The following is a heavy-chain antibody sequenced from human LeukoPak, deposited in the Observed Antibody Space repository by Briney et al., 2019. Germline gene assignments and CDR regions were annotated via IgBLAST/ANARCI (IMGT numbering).Heavy chain of an antibody. D-gene: IGHD5-24*01. CDR1: GITVSSNY. J-gene: IGHJ6*02. Sequence: GASLRLPCGASGITVSSNYMTWVRQAPGKGLEWVSILQSGGSTYYADSVKGRFTISRDNSRNTLYLQMNSLRAEDTAVYYCASRDKGYYYGMDVWGQGTTVTVSS. CDR3: ASRDKGYYYGMDV. CDR2: LQSGGST. V-gene: IGHV3-66*01.